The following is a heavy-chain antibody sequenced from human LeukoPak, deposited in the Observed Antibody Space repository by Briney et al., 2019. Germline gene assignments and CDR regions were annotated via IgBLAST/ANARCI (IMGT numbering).Heavy chain of an antibody. V-gene: IGHV4-34*01. CDR1: GGSFSGYY. CDR3: ARGRTVYTVTTFFYY. D-gene: IGHD4-17*01. J-gene: IGHJ4*02. CDR2: INHSGGT. Sequence: SETLSLTCAVDGGSFSGYYWSWIRQPPGKGLEWIGEINHSGGTNYNPSLKSRVTISVDTSKNQFSLKLSSVTAADTAVYYCARGRTVYTVTTFFYYWGQGTLVTVSS.